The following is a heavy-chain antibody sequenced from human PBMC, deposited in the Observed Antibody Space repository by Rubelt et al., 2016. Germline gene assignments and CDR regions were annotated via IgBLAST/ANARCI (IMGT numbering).Heavy chain of an antibody. CDR3: ARDAGYGSGNYPGYYGMDV. CDR1: GGSFSGYY. J-gene: IGHJ6*02. CDR2: ISHSGST. V-gene: IGHV4-34*01. Sequence: QVQLQQWGAGLLKPSETLFLPCAVYGGSFSGYYWNWIRQPPGKGLEWIGQISHSGSTNYNPSLTSRVTISVDKSKNHFSRKLSPVTAADTAVYYCARDAGYGSGNYPGYYGMDVWGQGTTVTVSS. D-gene: IGHD3-10*01.